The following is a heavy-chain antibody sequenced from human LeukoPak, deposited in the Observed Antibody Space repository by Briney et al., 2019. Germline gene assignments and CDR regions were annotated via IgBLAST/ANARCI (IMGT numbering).Heavy chain of an antibody. D-gene: IGHD4-17*01. CDR1: GYRFTSYW. J-gene: IGHJ4*02. CDR2: IYPGDSDT. V-gene: IGHV5-51*01. CDR3: ARQYGEYYFDY. Sequence: GESLQISCQGSGYRFTSYWIGWVRQLPGKGLEWMGIIYPGDSDTRYSPSFQGQVTISADKSISTAYLQWSSLKASDTAMYYCARQYGEYYFDYWGQGTLVTVSS.